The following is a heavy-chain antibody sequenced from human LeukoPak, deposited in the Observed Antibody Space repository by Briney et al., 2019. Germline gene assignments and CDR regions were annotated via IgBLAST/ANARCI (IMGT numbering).Heavy chain of an antibody. CDR3: ARERKYYYGSGNYYRVFDF. J-gene: IGHJ4*02. CDR1: GFTLSSYG. CDR2: IQSDGNNK. V-gene: IGHV3-30*02. D-gene: IGHD3-10*01. Sequence: PGGSLRLSCAASGFTLSSYGMHWVRQAPGKGLEWVAFIQSDGNNKYYADSLKGRFTISRDTSKNTLYLQMNSLRAEDTAVYYCARERKYYYGSGNYYRVFDFWGQGTLVTVSS.